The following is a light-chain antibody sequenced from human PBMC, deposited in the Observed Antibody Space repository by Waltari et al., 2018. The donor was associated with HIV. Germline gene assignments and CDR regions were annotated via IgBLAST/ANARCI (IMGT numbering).Light chain of an antibody. J-gene: IGLJ1*01. CDR1: SSDFGSYNY. V-gene: IGLV2-23*02. CDR3: CSYAGSNTYL. CDR2: DVS. Sequence: QSALTQPASVSGFPGQSITISCTGSSSDFGSYNYFSWYQQHPGKAPKLLIYDVSKRPSGVSNRFSGSKSGNTASLTISGLQAEDEADYYCCSYAGSNTYLFGTGTEVTVL.